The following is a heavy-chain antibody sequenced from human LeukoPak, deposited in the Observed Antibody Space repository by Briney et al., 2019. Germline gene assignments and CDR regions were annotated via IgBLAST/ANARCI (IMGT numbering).Heavy chain of an antibody. CDR3: ARDGVSSSWYNWFDP. V-gene: IGHV3-30*04. J-gene: IGHJ5*02. CDR2: ISYDGSNK. Sequence: PGGSLRLSCAASGFTFSSYAMHWVRQAPGKGLEGVAVISYDGSNKYYADSVKGRFTISRDNSKNTLYLQMNSLRAEDTAVYYCARDGVSSSWYNWFDPWGQGTLVTVSS. D-gene: IGHD6-13*01. CDR1: GFTFSSYA.